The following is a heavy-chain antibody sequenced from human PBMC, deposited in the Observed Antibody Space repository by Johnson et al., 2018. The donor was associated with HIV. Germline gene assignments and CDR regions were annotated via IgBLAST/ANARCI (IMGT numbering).Heavy chain of an antibody. D-gene: IGHD4-23*01. CDR3: AKSPGKDHGGNSGAFHI. CDR1: GFSFSSYG. CDR2: IWYDGSNE. J-gene: IGHJ3*02. V-gene: IGHV3-33*06. Sequence: QVQLVESGGGVVQPGRSLRLSCAASGFSFSSYGMHWVRQAPGKGLEWVAVIWYDGSNEHYADSVKGRFTISRDNSKNTLSLKMSSLRAEDTAVYYCAKSPGKDHGGNSGAFHIWGQGTMVTVSS.